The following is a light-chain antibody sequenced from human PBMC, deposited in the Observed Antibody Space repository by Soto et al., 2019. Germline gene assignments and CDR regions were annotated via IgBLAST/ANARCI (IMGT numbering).Light chain of an antibody. V-gene: IGLV2-14*01. J-gene: IGLJ3*02. CDR1: SSDVGTYNY. CDR3: SSYTTSNTQV. Sequence: QSALTQPASVSGSPGQSITISCTGTSSDVGTYNYVSWYQHRPGKAPKLMIYDVSYRPSGVSNRFSGSKSANKASLTISGLQAEDEADYYCSSYTTSNTQVFGGGTKLTVL. CDR2: DVS.